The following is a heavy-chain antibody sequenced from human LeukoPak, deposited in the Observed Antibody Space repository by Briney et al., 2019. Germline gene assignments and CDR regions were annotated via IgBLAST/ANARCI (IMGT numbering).Heavy chain of an antibody. J-gene: IGHJ4*02. CDR3: TTGIRTAY. D-gene: IGHD5-18*01. V-gene: IGHV3-15*04. CDR1: GFTFSNAW. Sequence: GGSLRLSCAASGFTFSNAWMSWVRQAPGKGLEWVGRIESKTDGGTTDYAAPVKGRFTISRDDSKNTLYLQMNSLKTEDTAVYYCTTGIRTAYWGQGTLVTVSS. CDR2: IESKTDGGTT.